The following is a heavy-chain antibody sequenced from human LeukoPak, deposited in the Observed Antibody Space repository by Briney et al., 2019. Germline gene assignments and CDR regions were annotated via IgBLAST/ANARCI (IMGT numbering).Heavy chain of an antibody. CDR2: ISYDGSNK. J-gene: IGHJ4*02. V-gene: IGHV3-30*03. Sequence: GGSLRLSCAASGFTFSSYGMHWVRQAPGKGLEWVAVISYDGSNKYYADSVKGRFTISRDNSKSTLYLQMNSLRAEDTAVYYCAGHNWNYWGQGTLVTVSS. CDR1: GFTFSSYG. CDR3: AGHNWNY. D-gene: IGHD1-20*01.